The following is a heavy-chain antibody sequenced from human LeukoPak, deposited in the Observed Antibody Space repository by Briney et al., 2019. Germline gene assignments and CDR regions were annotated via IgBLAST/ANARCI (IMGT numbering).Heavy chain of an antibody. D-gene: IGHD4-11*01. Sequence: ASETLSLTCTVSGGSISSSSYYWGWVRQPPGKGLEWIGTIYYSGSTYYRPSLKSRATISVDTSKNQFSLRLTSVTAADTAVYYCARDVSNHYDNWGQGTLVTASS. CDR3: ARDVSNHYDN. CDR2: IYYSGST. CDR1: GGSISSSSYY. V-gene: IGHV4-39*07. J-gene: IGHJ4*02.